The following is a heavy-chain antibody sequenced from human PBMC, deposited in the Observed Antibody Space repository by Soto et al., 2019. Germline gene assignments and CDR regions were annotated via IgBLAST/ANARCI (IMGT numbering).Heavy chain of an antibody. J-gene: IGHJ1*01. CDR2: INAGNGNT. D-gene: IGHD6-13*01. CDR1: GYTFTSYA. CDR3: ARDSYSSSWTGYFQH. V-gene: IGHV1-3*01. Sequence: ASVKVSCKASGYTFTSYAMHWVRQAPGQRLEWMGWINAGNGNTKYSQKFQGRVTMTRDTSTSTAYMELSSLRSEDTAVYYCARDSYSSSWTGYFQHWGQGTLVTVSS.